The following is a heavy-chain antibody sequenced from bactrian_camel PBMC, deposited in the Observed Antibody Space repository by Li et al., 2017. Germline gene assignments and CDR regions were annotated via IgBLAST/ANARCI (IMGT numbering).Heavy chain of an antibody. J-gene: IGHJ4*01. D-gene: IGHD4*01. CDR2: ITKDGTT. CDR1: GSISRGCG. V-gene: IGHV3S53*01. Sequence: HVQLVESGGGLVQPGGSLKLSCAASGSISRGCGMGWYRQAPGKERELVSTITKDGTTNYADSVKGRFTISQDNARTTLYLQMDSLKPEDTAVYYCAGDAERPDPNIGWYGGATVGCWTQGTQVTVS.